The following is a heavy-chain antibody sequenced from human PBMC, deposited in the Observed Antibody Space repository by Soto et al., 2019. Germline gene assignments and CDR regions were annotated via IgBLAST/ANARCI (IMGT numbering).Heavy chain of an antibody. V-gene: IGHV2-5*02. CDR2: VFWDGGE. J-gene: IGHJ4*02. CDR3: TQVYGSGSWGWYFHS. CDR1: GFSLTTTGVG. Sequence: QITLRESGPSLVKPTETLTLTCTFSGFSLTTTGVGVGWIRQPPGKALEWLAVVFWDGGERYSPSLKSRVTNTKDTSKDQVVLTMTNMDPADTATYYCTQVYGSGSWGWYFHSWGQGTLVTVSS. D-gene: IGHD1-26*01.